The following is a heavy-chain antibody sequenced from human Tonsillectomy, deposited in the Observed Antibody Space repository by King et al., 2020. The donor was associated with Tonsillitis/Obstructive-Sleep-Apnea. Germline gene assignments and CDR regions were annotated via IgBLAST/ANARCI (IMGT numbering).Heavy chain of an antibody. CDR3: ARVGRGYCSSTSCYIAFDI. D-gene: IGHD2-2*02. V-gene: IGHV3-74*01. Sequence: VQLVESGGGLVQPGGSLRLSCAASGFTFSSYWMHWVRQAPGKGLVWFSRINSDGSSTSYADSGKGRFTISRDNAKNTLYLQMNSLRAEDTAVYYCARVGRGYCSSTSCYIAFDIWGQGTMVTVSS. CDR2: INSDGSST. J-gene: IGHJ3*02. CDR1: GFTFSSYW.